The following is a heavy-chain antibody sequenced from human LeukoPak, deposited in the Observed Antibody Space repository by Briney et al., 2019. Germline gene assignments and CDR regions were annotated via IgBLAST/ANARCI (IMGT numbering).Heavy chain of an antibody. V-gene: IGHV3-53*01. CDR3: ARRLDY. Sequence: PGGSLRLSCAASGFTFDDYGMSWVRQAPGKGLEWVSVIYSGGSTYYADSVKGRFTISRDNSKNTLYLQMNSLRAEDTAVYYCARRLDYWGQGTLVTVSS. CDR2: IYSGGST. CDR1: GFTFDDYG. J-gene: IGHJ4*02.